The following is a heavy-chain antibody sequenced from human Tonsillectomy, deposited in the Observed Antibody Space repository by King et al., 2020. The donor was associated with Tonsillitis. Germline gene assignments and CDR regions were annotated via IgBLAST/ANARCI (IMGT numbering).Heavy chain of an antibody. D-gene: IGHD2-8*01. Sequence: QLQESGPGLLKPSQTLSLTCTVSGGSISSGYYYWSWIRQPAGKGLEWIGRIYTSGSTDYNPSLKSRITMSVETPKNPFSLRLTSVTAADTAVYYFAGDAPASGTKFDPWGQGTLVTVSS. CDR2: IYTSGST. CDR3: AGDAPASGTKFDP. V-gene: IGHV4-61*02. J-gene: IGHJ5*02. CDR1: GGSISSGYYY.